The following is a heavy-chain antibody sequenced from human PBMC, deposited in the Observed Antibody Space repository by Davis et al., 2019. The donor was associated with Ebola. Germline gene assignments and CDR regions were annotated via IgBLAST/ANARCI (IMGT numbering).Heavy chain of an antibody. CDR2: IHRDGSPT. V-gene: IGHV3-74*01. D-gene: IGHD3-3*01. CDR3: ARDFTIFGVVIPVYMDV. CDR1: GFTFSGYY. J-gene: IGHJ6*03. Sequence: GESLKISCAASGFTFSGYYMHWVRQAPGKGLVWVSRIHRDGSPTNYADSVKGRFTISRDNAKNTLYLQMNSLRAEDTAVYYCARDFTIFGVVIPVYMDVWGKGTTVTVSS.